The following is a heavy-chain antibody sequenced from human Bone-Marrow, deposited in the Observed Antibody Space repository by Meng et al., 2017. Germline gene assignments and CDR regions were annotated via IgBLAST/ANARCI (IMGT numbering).Heavy chain of an antibody. CDR1: GYTFNNYY. CDR3: ASVANKTYRTSWSRGMDV. CDR2: INPSAGTT. Sequence: ASVKVSCKPSGYTFNNYYIHWVRQAPGQGPEWMGIINPSAGTTSNAQKFQGRVTMTSDKSTSTIYIELNTLRSEDTAVYYCASVANKTYRTSWSRGMDVWGQGTTVTVSS. J-gene: IGHJ6*02. V-gene: IGHV1-46*02. D-gene: IGHD6-13*01.